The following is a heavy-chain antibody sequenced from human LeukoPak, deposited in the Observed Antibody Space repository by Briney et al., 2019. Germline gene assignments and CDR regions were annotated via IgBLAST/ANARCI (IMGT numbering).Heavy chain of an antibody. CDR3: APTPYSSSWYLST. CDR1: GFTFSSYA. CDR2: ISGSGGST. J-gene: IGHJ4*02. D-gene: IGHD6-13*01. Sequence: GGSLRLSCAASGFTFSSYAMSWVRQAPGKGLEWVSAISGSGGSTYYADSVKGRFTISRDNSKNTLYLQMNSLRAEDTAVYYCAPTPYSSSWYLSTWGQGTLVTVSS. V-gene: IGHV3-23*01.